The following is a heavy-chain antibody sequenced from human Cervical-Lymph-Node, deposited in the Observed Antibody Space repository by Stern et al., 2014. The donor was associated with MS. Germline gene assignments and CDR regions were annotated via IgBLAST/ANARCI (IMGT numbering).Heavy chain of an antibody. J-gene: IGHJ4*02. CDR3: AGSGTYYPDY. CDR2: VHYSGTT. D-gene: IGHD3-3*01. Sequence: QLQLQESGPGLVKPSETLSLTCSVSGGSISSYYWNWIRQPPGKGLEWIANVHYSGTTNYNPSLKSRVTILLDTSMNKISLKLTSGTAADTAVYYCAGSGTYYPDYWGQGILVTVSS. CDR1: GGSISSYY. V-gene: IGHV4-59*08.